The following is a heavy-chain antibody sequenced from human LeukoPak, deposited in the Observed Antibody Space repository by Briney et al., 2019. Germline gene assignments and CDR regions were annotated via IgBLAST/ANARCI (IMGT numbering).Heavy chain of an antibody. CDR3: AKLGVDTAMPAGDY. V-gene: IGHV3-23*01. CDR2: ISGSGGST. D-gene: IGHD5-18*01. CDR1: GFTFSDYY. J-gene: IGHJ4*02. Sequence: PGGSLRLSCAASGFTFSDYYMSWIRQAPGKGLEWVSAISGSGGSTYYADSVKGRFTISRDNSKNTLYLQMNSLRAEDTAVYYCAKLGVDTAMPAGDYWGQGTLVTVSS.